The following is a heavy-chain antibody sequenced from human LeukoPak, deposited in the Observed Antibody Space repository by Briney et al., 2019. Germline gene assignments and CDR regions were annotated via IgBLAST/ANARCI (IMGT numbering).Heavy chain of an antibody. D-gene: IGHD3-22*01. Sequence: SETLSLTCTVSGGSISSSSYYWGWIRQPPRKGLEWIGSIYYSGSTYYNPSLKSRVTISVDTSKNQFSLKLSSVTAADTAVYYCARVPTYYYDSSGYAFDIWGQGTMVTVSS. J-gene: IGHJ3*02. CDR3: ARVPTYYYDSSGYAFDI. CDR1: GGSISSSSYY. V-gene: IGHV4-39*07. CDR2: IYYSGST.